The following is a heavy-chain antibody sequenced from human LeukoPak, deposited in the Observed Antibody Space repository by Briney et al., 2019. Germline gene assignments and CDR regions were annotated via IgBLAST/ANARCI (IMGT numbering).Heavy chain of an antibody. D-gene: IGHD3-22*01. Sequence: SETLSLTCTVSGGSITNYYWSWIRQPPGKGLEWIGYIHYSGSTNYNPSLKSRVTISVDTSKNQFSLKLSSVTAADTAVYYCARLTYYYDSSGYYWLDSTFDYWGQGTLVTVSS. V-gene: IGHV4-59*01. CDR1: GGSITNYY. CDR3: ARLTYYYDSSGYYWLDSTFDY. J-gene: IGHJ4*02. CDR2: IHYSGST.